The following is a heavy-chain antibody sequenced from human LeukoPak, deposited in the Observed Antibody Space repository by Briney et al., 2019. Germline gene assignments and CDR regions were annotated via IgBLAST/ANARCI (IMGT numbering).Heavy chain of an antibody. Sequence: SVKVSCKASGGTFSSYAISWVRQAPGQGLEWMGGIIPIFGTADYAQKFQGRVTITADKSTSTAYMELSSLRSEDTAVYYCARVYCSGGSCSWFDPWGQGTLVTVSS. V-gene: IGHV1-69*06. CDR3: ARVYCSGGSCSWFDP. CDR1: GGTFSSYA. CDR2: IIPIFGTA. J-gene: IGHJ5*02. D-gene: IGHD2-15*01.